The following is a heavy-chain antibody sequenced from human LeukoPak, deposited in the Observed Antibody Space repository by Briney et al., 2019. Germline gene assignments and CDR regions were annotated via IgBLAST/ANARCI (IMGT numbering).Heavy chain of an antibody. J-gene: IGHJ4*02. V-gene: IGHV3-9*01. CDR1: GFTFNTYS. D-gene: IGHD3-9*01. CDR2: ISWNSGSI. Sequence: GGSLRLSCEASGFTFNTYSMNWARQAPGKGPEWVSGISWNSGSIGYADSVKGRFTISRDNAKNSLYLQMNSLRAEDTALYYCAKDLGRGYDILTGYSYFDYWGQGTLVTVSS. CDR3: AKDLGRGYDILTGYSYFDY.